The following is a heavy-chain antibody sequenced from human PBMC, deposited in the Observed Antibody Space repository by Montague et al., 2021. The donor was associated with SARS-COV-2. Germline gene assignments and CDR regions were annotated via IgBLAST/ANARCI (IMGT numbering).Heavy chain of an antibody. D-gene: IGHD6-19*01. V-gene: IGHV3-21*01. CDR3: ARDLPSFFLGIAVAGPFDP. J-gene: IGHJ5*02. CDR2: ISGSSSYI. Sequence: SQRLSCAASGFTFSSYYVNWVRQAPGKGLEWVSSISGSSSYIYYADSVKGRFTISRDNAKNSLYLQMNSLRAEDTAVYYCARDLPSFFLGIAVAGPFDPWGQGTLVTVSS. CDR1: GFTFSSYY.